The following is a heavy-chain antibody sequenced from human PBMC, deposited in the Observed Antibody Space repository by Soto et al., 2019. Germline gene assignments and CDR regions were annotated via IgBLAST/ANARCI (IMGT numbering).Heavy chain of an antibody. J-gene: IGHJ3*02. V-gene: IGHV5-51*01. D-gene: IGHD3-3*01. CDR2: IYPGDSDT. Sequence: GESLKISCKGSGYSFTSYWIGWVRQMPGKGLEWMGIIYPGDSDTRYSPSFQGQVTISADKSISTAYLQWSSLKASDTAMYYCARNGDDRSGPWSGYGAFDIWGRGTMVTVSS. CDR1: GYSFTSYW. CDR3: ARNGDDRSGPWSGYGAFDI.